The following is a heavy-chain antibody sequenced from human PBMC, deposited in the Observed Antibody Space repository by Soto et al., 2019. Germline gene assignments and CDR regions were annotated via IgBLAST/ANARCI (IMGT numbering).Heavy chain of an antibody. V-gene: IGHV1-18*01. CDR1: GYTFTSYG. Sequence: ASVKVSCKASGYTFTSYGISWVLQAPGEGLEWMGWISAYNGNTNYAQKLQGRVTMTTDTSTSTAYMELRSLRSDDTAVYYCASDLRLGENDHRDGNDVPSQGTTVTVSS. D-gene: IGHD1-1*01. CDR3: ASDLRLGENDHRDGNDV. CDR2: ISAYNGNT. J-gene: IGHJ6*02.